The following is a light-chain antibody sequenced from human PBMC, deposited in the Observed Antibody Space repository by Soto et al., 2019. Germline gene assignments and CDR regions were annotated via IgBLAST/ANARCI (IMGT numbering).Light chain of an antibody. CDR3: QQYNNWPPYT. Sequence: EIVMTQSPATLAVSPGETATLSCRASQSLSGNLAWYQQKPGQAPRLLLFRASTRATGVPARFSGSGSGTDFTLTISRLEPEDFAVYYCQQYNNWPPYTFGQGTKVDIK. V-gene: IGKV3-15*01. CDR2: RAS. J-gene: IGKJ2*01. CDR1: QSLSGN.